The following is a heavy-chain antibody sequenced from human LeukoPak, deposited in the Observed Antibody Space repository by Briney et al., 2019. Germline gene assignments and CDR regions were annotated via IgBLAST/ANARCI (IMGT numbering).Heavy chain of an antibody. Sequence: ASVKVSCKASGYTFTSYGISWVRQAPGQGLEWMGWISAYNGNTNYAQKLQGRVTVTTDTSTSTAYMELRSLRSDDTAVYYCARAGYYDSSGYTNFDYWGRGTLVTVSS. V-gene: IGHV1-18*01. D-gene: IGHD3-22*01. CDR1: GYTFTSYG. J-gene: IGHJ4*02. CDR3: ARAGYYDSSGYTNFDY. CDR2: ISAYNGNT.